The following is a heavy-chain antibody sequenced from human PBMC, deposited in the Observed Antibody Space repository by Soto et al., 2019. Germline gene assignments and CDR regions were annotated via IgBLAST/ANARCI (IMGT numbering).Heavy chain of an antibody. J-gene: IGHJ4*01. CDR2: ISSSSSTI. V-gene: IGHV3-48*02. D-gene: IGHD5-12*01. Sequence: DVQLVESGGGLVQPGGSLRLSCAASGFTFRSYNMNWVRQAPGKGLDWLSYISSSSSTIYYADSVKGRFTISRDNAKNSLYLQMNSLGDDDTAMYYCARGGTIAVTTIGDYWGQGTLVTVSS. CDR1: GFTFRSYN. CDR3: ARGGTIAVTTIGDY.